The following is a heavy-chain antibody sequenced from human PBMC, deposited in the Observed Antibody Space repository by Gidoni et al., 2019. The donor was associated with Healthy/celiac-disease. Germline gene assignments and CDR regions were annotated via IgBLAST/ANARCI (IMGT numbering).Heavy chain of an antibody. CDR3: ARETERGELLPSYYFDY. V-gene: IGHV3-48*04. J-gene: IGHJ4*02. Sequence: EVQLVESGGGLVQPGGSLRLSCAASGFTFSSYSMNWVRPAPGKGLEWVSYISSSSSTIYYADSVKGRFTISRDNAKNSLYLQMNSLRAEDTAVYYCARETERGELLPSYYFDYWGQGTLVTVSS. D-gene: IGHD1-26*01. CDR1: GFTFSSYS. CDR2: ISSSSSTI.